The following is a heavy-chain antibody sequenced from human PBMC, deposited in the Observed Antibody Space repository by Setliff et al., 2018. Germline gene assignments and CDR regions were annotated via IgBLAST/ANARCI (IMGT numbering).Heavy chain of an antibody. V-gene: IGHV4-34*01. J-gene: IGHJ5*02. Sequence: KPSETLSLTCAVYGGSFSGYYWSWIRQPPGKGLEWIGEINHSGSTNYNPSLKSRVTISVDTSKNQFSLKLSSVTAADTAVYYCARDLDGGNGHDLWGRGTLVTVSS. CDR1: GGSFSGYY. D-gene: IGHD2-15*01. CDR3: ARDLDGGNGHDL. CDR2: INHSGST.